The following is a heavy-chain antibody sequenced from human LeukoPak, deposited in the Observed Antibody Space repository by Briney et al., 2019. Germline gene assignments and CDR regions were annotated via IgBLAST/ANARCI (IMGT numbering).Heavy chain of an antibody. D-gene: IGHD4-17*01. J-gene: IGHJ4*02. CDR1: GYTFTGYY. CDR3: AGGGIFYGDYGDYFDY. V-gene: IGHV1-2*02. CDR2: INPNSGGT. Sequence: ASVKVSCKASGYTFTGYYMHWVRQAPGQGLEWMGWINPNSGGTNYAQKFQGRVTMTRDTSISTAYMELSRLRSDDTAVYYCAGGGIFYGDYGDYFDYWGQGTLVTVSS.